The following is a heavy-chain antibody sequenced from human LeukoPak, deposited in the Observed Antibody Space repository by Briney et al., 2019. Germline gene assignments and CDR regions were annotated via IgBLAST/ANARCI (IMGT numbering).Heavy chain of an antibody. D-gene: IGHD2-2*01. Sequence: GGSLRLSCAASGFTVSSNYMSWVRRAPGKGLEWVSGISGSDGSTYYADSVKGRFTISRDNSKNTLYLQMNSPRAEDTAVYYCAKGYCGSTNCYGDYWGQGTLVTVSS. CDR3: AKGYCGSTNCYGDY. J-gene: IGHJ4*02. CDR2: ISGSDGST. CDR1: GFTVSSNY. V-gene: IGHV3-23*01.